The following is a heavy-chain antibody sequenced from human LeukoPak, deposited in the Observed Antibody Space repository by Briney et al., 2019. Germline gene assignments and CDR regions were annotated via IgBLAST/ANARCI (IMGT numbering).Heavy chain of an antibody. J-gene: IGHJ3*02. Sequence: ASVKVSCKASGGTFSSYAISWVRQAPGQGLEWMGRIIPIFGTANYAQKFQGRATITTDESTSTAYMELSSLRSEDTAVYYCARDLCSNYVSWRPCDNAFDIWGQGTMVTVSS. D-gene: IGHD4-11*01. CDR1: GGTFSSYA. V-gene: IGHV1-69*05. CDR2: IIPIFGTA. CDR3: ARDLCSNYVSWRPCDNAFDI.